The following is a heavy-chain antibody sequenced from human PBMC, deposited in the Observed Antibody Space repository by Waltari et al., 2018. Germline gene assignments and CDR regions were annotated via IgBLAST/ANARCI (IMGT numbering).Heavy chain of an antibody. V-gene: IGHV3-21*01. J-gene: IGHJ4*02. CDR1: GFTFSSYS. CDR3: ARDMEGLLWFGELSGLLV. Sequence: EVQLVESGGGLVKPGGSLRLSCAASGFTFSSYSMNWVRQAPGKGLEWVASISSSSSYIDYADSVKGRFTISRDNAKNSLYLQMNSLRAEDTAVYYCARDMEGLLWFGELSGLLVWGQGTLVTVSS. D-gene: IGHD3-10*01. CDR2: ISSSSSYI.